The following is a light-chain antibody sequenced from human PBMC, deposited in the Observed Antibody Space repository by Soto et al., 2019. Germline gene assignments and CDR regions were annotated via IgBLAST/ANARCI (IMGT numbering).Light chain of an antibody. CDR3: QQHHMWPIT. V-gene: IGKV3D-15*01. Sequence: EIVMTQSTATLSVSAGERAALSCRASQSVKSNLAWYQQKPGQAPRLLIYGASTRATGIPARFSGSGSGTDCTLTISSLEPADFAVYYCQQHHMWPITFGQGTRLEIK. CDR1: QSVKSN. CDR2: GAS. J-gene: IGKJ5*01.